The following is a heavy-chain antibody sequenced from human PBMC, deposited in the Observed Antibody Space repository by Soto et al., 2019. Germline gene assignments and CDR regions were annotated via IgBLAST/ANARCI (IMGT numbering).Heavy chain of an antibody. D-gene: IGHD2-15*01. J-gene: IGHJ5*02. Sequence: QVQLVESGGGLVKPGGSLRLSCAAPGFTFSDYYMSWIRQAPGKGLEWVSYISSSGSTIYYADSVKGRFTISRDNAKNSLYLQMNSLRAEDTAVYYCAKGCSGGSCYSPRNWFDPWGQGTLVTVSS. CDR2: ISSSGSTI. CDR3: AKGCSGGSCYSPRNWFDP. V-gene: IGHV3-11*01. CDR1: GFTFSDYY.